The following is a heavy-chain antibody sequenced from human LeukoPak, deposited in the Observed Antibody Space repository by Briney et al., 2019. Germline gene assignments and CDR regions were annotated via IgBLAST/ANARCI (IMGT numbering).Heavy chain of an antibody. D-gene: IGHD5-12*01. CDR3: ARFGPYVEIGPFFY. Sequence: YSVKVSCKASGGTFSSYAISWVRHAPGQGLEWMGGILPIFGTANYAQKFQGRVTITTDESTSTAYMELSSLRSKDTAVYYCARFGPYVEIGPFFYWGQGTLVTVSS. CDR1: GGTFSSYA. V-gene: IGHV1-69*05. J-gene: IGHJ4*02. CDR2: ILPIFGTA.